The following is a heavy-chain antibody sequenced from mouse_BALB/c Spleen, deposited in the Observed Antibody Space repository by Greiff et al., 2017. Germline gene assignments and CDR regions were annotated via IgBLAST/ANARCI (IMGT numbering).Heavy chain of an antibody. V-gene: IGHV1-7*01. CDR3: ALYYDYDWFAY. Sequence: VQLQQSGAELAKPGASVKMSCKASGYTFTSYWMHWVKQRPGQGLEWIGYINPSTGYTEYNQKFKDKATLTADKSSSTAYMQLSSLTSEDSAVYYCALYYDYDWFAYWGQGTLVTVSA. D-gene: IGHD2-4*01. CDR2: INPSTGYT. J-gene: IGHJ3*01. CDR1: GYTFTSYW.